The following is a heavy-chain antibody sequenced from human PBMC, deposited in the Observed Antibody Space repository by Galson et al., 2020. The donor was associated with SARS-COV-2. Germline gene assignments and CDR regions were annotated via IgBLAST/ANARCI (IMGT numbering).Heavy chain of an antibody. CDR2: IYYSGST. J-gene: IGHJ2*01. Sequence: LSLTCTVSGGSISSGGYYWSWIRQHPGKGLEWIWYIYYSGSTYYNPSLKSRVTISVDTSKNQFSLKLSSVTAADTAVYYCARKSEAAAGRVRPGWYFDLWGRGTLVTVSS. D-gene: IGHD6-13*01. V-gene: IGHV4-31*03. CDR1: GGSISSGGYY. CDR3: ARKSEAAAGRVRPGWYFDL.